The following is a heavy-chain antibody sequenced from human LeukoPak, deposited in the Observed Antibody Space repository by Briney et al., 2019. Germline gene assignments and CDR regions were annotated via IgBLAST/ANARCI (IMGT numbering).Heavy chain of an antibody. Sequence: GGSLRLSCAASGFSFSGYGMHWVRQAPGKGLEWVTFIQNDGSNKYYTDSVKGRFTISRDNSKNTLYLQMSSLRAEDTALYYCARDDLLTGYNLDYWGQGTLVTVSS. D-gene: IGHD3-9*01. V-gene: IGHV3-30*12. CDR2: IQNDGSNK. J-gene: IGHJ4*02. CDR3: ARDDLLTGYNLDY. CDR1: GFSFSGYG.